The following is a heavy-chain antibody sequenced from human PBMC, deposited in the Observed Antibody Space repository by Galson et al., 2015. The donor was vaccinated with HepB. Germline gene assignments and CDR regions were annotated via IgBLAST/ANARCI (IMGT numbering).Heavy chain of an antibody. CDR2: ISGYNGHT. CDR1: GYTFRSYA. CDR3: ARELWFGESHGFDL. V-gene: IGHV1-18*04. J-gene: IGHJ3*01. D-gene: IGHD3-10*01. Sequence: SVKVSCKASGYTFRSYALSWVRQAPGQGFEWLGWISGYNGHTNYARKFQDRVTMSTDTSTSTAYLGLRTLRSDDTAVYYCARELWFGESHGFDLWGQGTMVTVSS.